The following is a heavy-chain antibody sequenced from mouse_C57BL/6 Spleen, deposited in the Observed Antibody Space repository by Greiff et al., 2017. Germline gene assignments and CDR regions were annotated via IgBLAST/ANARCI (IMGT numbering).Heavy chain of an antibody. CDR3: ARGGYYGIRTRYFEV. D-gene: IGHD1-1*01. J-gene: IGHJ1*03. Sequence: QVQLQQSGAELVKPGASVKISCKASGYAFSSYWMNWVKQRPGKGLEWIGQIYPGDGDTNYNGKFKGKAPLTADKSSSTAYMQLSSLTSEDSAVYFCARGGYYGIRTRYFEVWGTGTTVTVSS. CDR1: GYAFSSYW. V-gene: IGHV1-80*01. CDR2: IYPGDGDT.